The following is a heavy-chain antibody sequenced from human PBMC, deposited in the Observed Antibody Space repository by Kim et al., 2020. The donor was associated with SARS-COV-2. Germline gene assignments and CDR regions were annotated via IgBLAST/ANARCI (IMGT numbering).Heavy chain of an antibody. CDR3: ARYYDGYNPT. CDR2: IYYSGST. Sequence: SETLSLTCTVSGGSISSYYWSWIRQPPGKGLEWIGYIYYSGSTNYNPSLKSRVTISVDTSKNQFSLKLSSVTAADTAVYYCARYYDGYNPTWGQGTLVTVSS. J-gene: IGHJ5*02. D-gene: IGHD4-17*01. V-gene: IGHV4-59*13. CDR1: GGSISSYY.